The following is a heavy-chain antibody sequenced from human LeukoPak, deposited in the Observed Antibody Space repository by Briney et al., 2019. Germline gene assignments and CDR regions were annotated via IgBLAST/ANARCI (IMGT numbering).Heavy chain of an antibody. CDR3: ARDRIAAAPFDI. CDR1: GFTFSSYG. D-gene: IGHD6-13*01. Sequence: PGGSLRLSCAASGFTFSSYGMHWVGQAPGKGLEWVAVIWYDGSNKYYADSVKGRFTISRDNSKNTLYLQMNSLRAEDTAVYYCARDRIAAAPFDIWGQGTMVTVSS. CDR2: IWYDGSNK. J-gene: IGHJ3*02. V-gene: IGHV3-33*01.